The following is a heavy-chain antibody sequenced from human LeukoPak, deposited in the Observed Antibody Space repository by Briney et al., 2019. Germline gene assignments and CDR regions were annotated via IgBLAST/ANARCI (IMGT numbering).Heavy chain of an antibody. J-gene: IGHJ5*02. V-gene: IGHV4-4*09. CDR3: ARKAPKKGWFDP. CDR2: THPSGNT. CDR1: GASISSHY. Sequence: SETLSLTCTVSGASISSHYWSWIRQPPGKGLEWIGYTHPSGNTNYSPSLKSRVTISIDMSRNQFSLKLSSVTAADTAVYYCARKAPKKGWFDPWGQGTLVTVSS.